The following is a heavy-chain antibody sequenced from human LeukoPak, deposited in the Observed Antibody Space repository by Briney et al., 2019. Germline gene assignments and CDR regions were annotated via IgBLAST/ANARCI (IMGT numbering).Heavy chain of an antibody. J-gene: IGHJ3*02. CDR2: INHSGST. V-gene: IGHV4-34*01. CDR3: ARGFHYDFWSGYFGDAFDI. CDR1: GGSFSGYY. D-gene: IGHD3-3*01. Sequence: SETLSLTCAVYGGSFSGYYWGWIRQPPGKGLEWIGEINHSGSTNYNPSLKSRVTISVDTSKNQFSLKLSSVTAADMAVYYCARGFHYDFWSGYFGDAFDIWGQGTMVTVSS.